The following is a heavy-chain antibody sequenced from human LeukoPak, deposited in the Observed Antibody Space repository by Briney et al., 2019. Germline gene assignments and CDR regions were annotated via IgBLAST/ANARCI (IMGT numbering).Heavy chain of an antibody. V-gene: IGHV3-7*01. J-gene: IGHJ4*02. CDR2: IKQDASDK. D-gene: IGHD3-16*01. Sequence: GSLRLSCEASGFTFSSYWMGWVRQAPGKGLEWVANIKQDASDKNYVDSVKGRFTISRDNAKNSVYLQMNSLGADDTAVYYCARDNGGALDYWGQGSLVAVSS. CDR3: ARDNGGALDY. CDR1: GFTFSSYW.